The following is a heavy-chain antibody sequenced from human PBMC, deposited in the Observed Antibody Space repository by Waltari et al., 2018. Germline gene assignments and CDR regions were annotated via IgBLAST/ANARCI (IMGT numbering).Heavy chain of an antibody. CDR3: ARGLGWNDASGAFDI. D-gene: IGHD1-1*01. J-gene: IGHJ3*02. CDR1: GGSISSGGYY. CDR2: IYYSGST. Sequence: QVQLQESGPGLVKPSQTLSLTCTVSGGSISSGGYYWSWIRQHPGKGREGIGYIYYSGSTYYNPSLKSRVTISVDTSKNQFSLKLSSVTAADTAVYYCARGLGWNDASGAFDIWGQGTMVTVSS. V-gene: IGHV4-31*03.